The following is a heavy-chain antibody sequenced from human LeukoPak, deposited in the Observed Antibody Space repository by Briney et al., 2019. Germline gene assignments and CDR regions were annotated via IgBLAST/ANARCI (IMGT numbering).Heavy chain of an antibody. CDR3: ARGNYDSHEFDY. Sequence: PSETLSLTCSVSGGSISSGGYYWSWIRQPPGKGLEWIGYIYHSGSTYYNPSLKSRVTISVDTSKNQFSLKLSSVTAADTAVYYCARGNYDSHEFDYWGQGTLVTVSS. CDR1: GGSISSGGYY. J-gene: IGHJ4*02. CDR2: IYHSGST. D-gene: IGHD3-22*01. V-gene: IGHV4-30-2*01.